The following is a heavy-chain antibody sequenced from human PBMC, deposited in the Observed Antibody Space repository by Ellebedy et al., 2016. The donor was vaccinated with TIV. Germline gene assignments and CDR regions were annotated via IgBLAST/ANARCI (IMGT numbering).Heavy chain of an antibody. CDR1: GFAFSNYA. D-gene: IGHD4-17*01. Sequence: GGSLRLXXAASGFAFSNYAMSWVRQTPGKGLEWVSSISGTGGSTYYADSVKGRFTISRDNSKNILYLQMNSLRAEDTALYYCAKGGDYDRPDDWGQGTLVTVSS. J-gene: IGHJ4*02. V-gene: IGHV3-23*01. CDR2: ISGTGGST. CDR3: AKGGDYDRPDD.